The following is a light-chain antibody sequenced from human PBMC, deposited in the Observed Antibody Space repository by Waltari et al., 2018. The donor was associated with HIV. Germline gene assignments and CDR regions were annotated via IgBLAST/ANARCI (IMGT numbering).Light chain of an antibody. Sequence: SSDLTQDPAVSVALGPTVRITCPGDSLRRSSANWYQQTPGQAPVVVMYGKENRPSGIPDRFSGSSSGNTGSLTITGAQAEDEAVYYCDSRDTNDKHHVFGTGTKVTV. CDR3: DSRDTNDKHHV. CDR1: SLRRSS. J-gene: IGLJ1*01. V-gene: IGLV3-19*01. CDR2: GKE.